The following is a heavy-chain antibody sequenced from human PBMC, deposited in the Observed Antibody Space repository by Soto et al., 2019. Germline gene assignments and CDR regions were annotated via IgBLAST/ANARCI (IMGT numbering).Heavy chain of an antibody. CDR1: GGSFSGYY. CDR2: INHSGST. Sequence: SETLSLTCAVYGGSFSGYYWSWIRQPPGKGLEWIGEINHSGSTNYNPSLKSRVTISVDTSKNQFSLKLSSVTAADMAVYYCFRYKSRAVGYFDYWCQGTLVTVSS. J-gene: IGHJ4*02. D-gene: IGHD6-19*01. CDR3: FRYKSRAVGYFDY. V-gene: IGHV4-34*01.